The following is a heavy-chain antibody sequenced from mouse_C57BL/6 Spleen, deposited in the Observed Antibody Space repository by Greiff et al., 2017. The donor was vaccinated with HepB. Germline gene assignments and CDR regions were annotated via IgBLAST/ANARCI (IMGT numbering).Heavy chain of an antibody. D-gene: IGHD2-5*01. CDR1: GFSFTSYG. CDR3: AKMAYYSNYDWYFDV. V-gene: IGHV2-5*01. J-gene: IGHJ1*03. CDR2: IWRGGST. Sequence: QVQLKESGPGLVQPSQSLSITCTVSGFSFTSYGVHWVRQSPGKGLEWLGVIWRGGSTDYNAAFMSRLSITKDNSKSQVFFKMNSLQADDTAIYYCAKMAYYSNYDWYFDVWGTGTTVTVSS.